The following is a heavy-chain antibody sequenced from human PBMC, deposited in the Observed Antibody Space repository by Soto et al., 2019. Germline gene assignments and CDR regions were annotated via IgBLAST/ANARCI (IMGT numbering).Heavy chain of an antibody. CDR1: GFTFSTYS. CDR2: ISVSSDFI. D-gene: IGHD5-12*01. CDR3: AMAMPVCCGYDPY. V-gene: IGHV3-21*01. Sequence: EVQLVESGGVLVKPGGSLRLSCAASGFTFSTYSMNWVRQAPGKGLEWVSSISVSSDFIFYADSLKGRFTISRDNAKNSLYLQMNSLRTEDTAVYYCAMAMPVCCGYDPYWGQGTLVTVSS. J-gene: IGHJ4*02.